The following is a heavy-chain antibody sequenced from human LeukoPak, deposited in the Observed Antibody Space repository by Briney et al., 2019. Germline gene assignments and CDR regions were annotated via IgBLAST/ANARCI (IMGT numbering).Heavy chain of an antibody. V-gene: IGHV4-59*12. D-gene: IGHD2-2*01. CDR2: IYYSGST. J-gene: IGHJ4*02. CDR1: GGSISSYY. CDR3: ARVIRRTSCKYFDY. Sequence: SETLSLTCTVSGGSISSYYWSWIRQPPGKGLEWIGYIYYSGSTNYNPSLKSRVTISVDTSKNQFSLKLSSVTAADTAVYYCARVIRRTSCKYFDYWGQGTLVTVSS.